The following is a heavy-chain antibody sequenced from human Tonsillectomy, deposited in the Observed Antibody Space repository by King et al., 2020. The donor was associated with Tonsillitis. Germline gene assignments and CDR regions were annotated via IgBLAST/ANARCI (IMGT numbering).Heavy chain of an antibody. Sequence: QLQESGPGLVKPSETLSFTCTVSGGSISSSSYYWGWIRQPPGKGLEWIGSIYYSGSTYLNPSLKSRGTISIDTSKNQFSLRLSSVTAAATAVYYCARQYTRSGRPQRDFDYWGQGTLVTVSS. CDR2: IYYSGST. CDR3: ARQYTRSGRPQRDFDY. CDR1: GGSISSSSYY. D-gene: IGHD6-19*01. J-gene: IGHJ4*02. V-gene: IGHV4-39*07.